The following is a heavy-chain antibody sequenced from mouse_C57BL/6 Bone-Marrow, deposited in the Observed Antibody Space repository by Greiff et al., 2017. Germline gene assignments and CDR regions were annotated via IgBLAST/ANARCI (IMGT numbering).Heavy chain of an antibody. CDR1: GYTFTSYW. J-gene: IGHJ2*01. CDR3: AREGGKTTGVATNFDY. CDR2: IDPSDSYT. Sequence: QVQLQQPGAELVMPGASVKLSCKASGYTFTSYWMHWVKQRPGQGLEWIGEIDPSDSYTNYNQKFKGKDTLTVDKSSSTAYMQLSSLTSEDSAVYYCAREGGKTTGVATNFDYWGQGTTLTVSS. V-gene: IGHV1-69*01. D-gene: IGHD1-1*01.